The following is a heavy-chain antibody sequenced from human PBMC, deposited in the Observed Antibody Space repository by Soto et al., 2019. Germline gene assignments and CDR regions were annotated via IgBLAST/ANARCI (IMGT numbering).Heavy chain of an antibody. V-gene: IGHV5-10-1*01. Sequence: GESLKISCKGSGYSFTSYWINWVRQMPGKGLEWMGRIDPSDSYTKYSPSFQGHVTISADKSISTAYLQWSSLKASDTAMYYCARAYSGYDFAPDFWGQGTLVTVPS. D-gene: IGHD5-12*01. CDR2: IDPSDSYT. CDR3: ARAYSGYDFAPDF. J-gene: IGHJ4*02. CDR1: GYSFTSYW.